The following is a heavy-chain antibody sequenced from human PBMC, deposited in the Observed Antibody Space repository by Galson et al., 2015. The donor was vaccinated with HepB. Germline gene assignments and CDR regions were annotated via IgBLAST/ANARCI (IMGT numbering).Heavy chain of an antibody. J-gene: IGHJ4*02. CDR3: ARDQPITVTTGYELYFDY. Sequence: TLSLTCTVSGGSISSGGYYWSWIRQHPGKGLEWIGYIYYSGSTYYNPSLKSRVTISVDTSKNQFSLKLSSVTAADTAVYYCARDQPITVTTGYELYFDYWGQGTLVTVSS. CDR1: GGSISSGGYY. V-gene: IGHV4-31*03. CDR2: IYYSGST. D-gene: IGHD4-17*01.